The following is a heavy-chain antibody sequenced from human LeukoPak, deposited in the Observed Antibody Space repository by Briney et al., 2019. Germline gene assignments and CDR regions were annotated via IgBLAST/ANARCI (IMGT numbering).Heavy chain of an antibody. CDR3: AADRNGEYSSSWPTYYYYYYGMDV. J-gene: IGHJ6*02. CDR1: GFTFTSSA. CDR2: IVVGSGNT. V-gene: IGHV1-58*02. Sequence: GASVKVSCKASGFTFTSSAMQWVRQARGQRLEWIGWIVVGSGNTNYAQKFQERVTITRDMSTSTAYMELSSLRSEDTAAYYCAADRNGEYSSSWPTYYYYYYGMDVWGQGTTVTVSS. D-gene: IGHD6-13*01.